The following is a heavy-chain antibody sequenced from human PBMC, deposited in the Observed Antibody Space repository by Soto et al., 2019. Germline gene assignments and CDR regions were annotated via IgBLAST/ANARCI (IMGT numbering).Heavy chain of an antibody. CDR3: AKGGAYYFDS. Sequence: SATLSLTFPVSCASITNFYWSWIRQSAGKGLEWIGRIYTRGSTDYNPSLKSRVTMSIDTSKNQFSLTLSSATAADTAVYYCAKGGAYYFDSWGQVILVTVSS. CDR1: CASITNFY. CDR2: IYTRGST. D-gene: IGHD3-16*01. J-gene: IGHJ4*02. V-gene: IGHV4-4*07.